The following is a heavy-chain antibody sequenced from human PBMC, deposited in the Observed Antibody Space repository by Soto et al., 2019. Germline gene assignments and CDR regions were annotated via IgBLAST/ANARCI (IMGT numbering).Heavy chain of an antibody. V-gene: IGHV4-59*12. CDR3: ASYAFETVNFDY. J-gene: IGHJ4*02. Sequence: SETLSLTCTVSGGSIISYYWSWIRQPPGKGLEWIGYIYYSGSTNYNPSLKSRVTISVDTSKNQFSLKLSSVTAADTAVYYCASYAFETVNFDYWGQGTLVTVAS. D-gene: IGHD4-17*01. CDR1: GGSIISYY. CDR2: IYYSGST.